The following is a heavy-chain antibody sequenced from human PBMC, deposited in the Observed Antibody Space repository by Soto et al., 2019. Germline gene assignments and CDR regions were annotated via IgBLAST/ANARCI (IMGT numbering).Heavy chain of an antibody. V-gene: IGHV4-30-4*01. Sequence: QVQVQESGPGLVKPSQTLSLTCTVSGGSISSGHHYWSWIRQPPGKGLEWIAYMYYTGKTYYNPSLNSRVTISVDTSKNQFSLNLSSVTAADTAVYYCARDRGYYFDYWGQGTLVTVSS. CDR2: MYYTGKT. J-gene: IGHJ4*02. CDR1: GGSISSGHHY. CDR3: ARDRGYYFDY.